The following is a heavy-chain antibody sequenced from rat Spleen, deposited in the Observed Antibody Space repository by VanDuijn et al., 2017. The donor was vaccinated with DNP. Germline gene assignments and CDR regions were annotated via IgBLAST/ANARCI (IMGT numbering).Heavy chain of an antibody. Sequence: EVQLVESGGGLVQPGRSLRLSCTASGFTFSDFGMAWVRQTPTKGLEWVASINTGGGTTYYRDSVKGRFTISRDNAKNTQYLQMDSLGSEDTATYYCARSLLDCWGQGTLVTVSS. J-gene: IGHJ3*01. D-gene: IGHD2-1*01. V-gene: IGHV5S14*01. CDR1: GFTFSDFG. CDR3: ARSLLDC. CDR2: INTGGGTT.